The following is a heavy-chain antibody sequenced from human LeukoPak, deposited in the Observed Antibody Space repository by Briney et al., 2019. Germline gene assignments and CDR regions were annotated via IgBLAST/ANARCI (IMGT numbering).Heavy chain of an antibody. V-gene: IGHV3-9*01. D-gene: IGHD6-13*01. CDR2: ISWNSASV. CDR3: AKDYGYSSSWYDY. Sequence: PGGSLRLSCEASGFTFADYGMHWVRQAPGQGLEWVSTISWNSASVGYVDSVKGRFTISRDNAKKTLYLQMNSLRPEDTALYYCAKDYGYSSSWYDYWGQGTLVIVSS. J-gene: IGHJ4*02. CDR1: GFTFADYG.